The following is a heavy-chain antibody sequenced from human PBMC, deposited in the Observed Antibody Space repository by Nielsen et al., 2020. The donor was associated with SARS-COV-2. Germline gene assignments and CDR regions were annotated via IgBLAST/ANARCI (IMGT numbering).Heavy chain of an antibody. D-gene: IGHD1-14*01. J-gene: IGHJ4*02. V-gene: IGHV3-30*02. CDR3: ARDRYETTNRYHPPDN. Sequence: GGSLRLSCSASGFTFTTSGMHWVRQAPGKGLEWLAMIWHDGSKKYYADSVEGRFTISRDNSNRSAYLQMDSLRTDDTALYFCARDRYETTNRYHPPDNWGQGTLVTVSS. CDR1: GFTFTTSG. CDR2: IWHDGSKK.